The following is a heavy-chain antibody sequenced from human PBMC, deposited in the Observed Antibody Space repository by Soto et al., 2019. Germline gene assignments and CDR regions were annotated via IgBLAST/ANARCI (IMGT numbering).Heavy chain of an antibody. J-gene: IGHJ4*02. V-gene: IGHV3-30-3*01. CDR3: ARSALDSSGYYYYFDY. D-gene: IGHD3-22*01. Sequence: GGSLRLSCAASGFTFSSYAMHWVRQAPGKGLEWVAVISYDGSNKYYADSVKGRFTISRDNSKNTLYLQMNSLRAEDTAVYYCARSALDSSGYYYYFDYWGQGTLVTVSS. CDR1: GFTFSSYA. CDR2: ISYDGSNK.